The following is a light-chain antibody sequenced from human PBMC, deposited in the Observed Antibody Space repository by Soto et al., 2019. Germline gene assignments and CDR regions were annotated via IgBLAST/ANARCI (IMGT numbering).Light chain of an antibody. CDR1: NSNMGAGFN. CDR3: QSFWM. V-gene: IGLV1-40*01. Sequence: QSVLTQPPSVSGAPGQRVTISCTGSNSNMGAGFNVHWYQYIPGTAPRLLIYDNDNRPSGVPDRFSGSKSGTSASLAISRLQAEDEAEYYCQSFWMFGGGTKLTVL. J-gene: IGLJ3*02. CDR2: DND.